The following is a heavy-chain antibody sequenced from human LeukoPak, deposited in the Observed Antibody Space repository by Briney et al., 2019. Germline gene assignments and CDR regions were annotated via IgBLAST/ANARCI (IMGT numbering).Heavy chain of an antibody. Sequence: SETLSLTCSVPDGSIRTYYWSWIRQSPGQGLEWIGNIYYRGDINYNPSLKSRVIISIDTSKNQFSLKVTSLTAADTAVYYCATNKDWAEADWGQGTLVIVSS. D-gene: IGHD3/OR15-3a*01. J-gene: IGHJ4*02. CDR3: ATNKDWAEAD. CDR2: IYYRGDI. V-gene: IGHV4-59*03. CDR1: DGSIRTYY.